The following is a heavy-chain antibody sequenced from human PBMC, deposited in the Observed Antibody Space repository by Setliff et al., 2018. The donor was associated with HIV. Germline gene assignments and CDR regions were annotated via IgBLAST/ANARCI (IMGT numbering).Heavy chain of an antibody. D-gene: IGHD4-17*01. CDR3: ARVQMAYAAFDV. CDR1: GGSISTYY. CDR2: IYFTGSS. V-gene: IGHV4-59*01. J-gene: IGHJ3*01. Sequence: SETLSPTCPVSGGSISTYYWSWIRQPPGKGLEWIGSIYFTGSSDNNPSLKSRVTLSVDTSKHQFSLKLSSVTAADTAVYYCARVQMAYAAFDVWGQGTMVTVSS.